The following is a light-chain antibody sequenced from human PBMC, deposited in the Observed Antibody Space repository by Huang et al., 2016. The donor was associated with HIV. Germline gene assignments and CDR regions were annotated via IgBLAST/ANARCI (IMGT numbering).Light chain of an antibody. Sequence: TQSTWGLSASVGDRVTITCRASQSISSYLNWYQQKPGKAPKLLIYAASSLQSGVPSRFSGSGSGTDFTLTISSLQPEDFATYYCQQSYSTLRYTFGQGTKLEIK. CDR1: QSISSY. CDR2: AAS. V-gene: IGKV1-39*01. J-gene: IGKJ2*01. CDR3: QQSYSTLRYT.